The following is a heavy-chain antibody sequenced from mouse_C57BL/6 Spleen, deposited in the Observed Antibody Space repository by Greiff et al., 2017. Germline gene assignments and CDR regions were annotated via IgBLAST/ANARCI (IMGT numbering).Heavy chain of an antibody. V-gene: IGHV5-17*01. J-gene: IGHJ4*01. CDR2: ISSGSSTI. CDR3: ARPSYFYYAMDY. D-gene: IGHD1-1*01. CDR1: GFTFSDYG. Sequence: EVKLVESGGGLVKPGGSLKLSCAASGFTFSDYGMHWVRQAPEKGLEWVAYISSGSSTIYYADTVKGRFTISRDNAKNTLFLQMTSLRSEDTAMYYCARPSYFYYAMDYWGQGTSVTVSS.